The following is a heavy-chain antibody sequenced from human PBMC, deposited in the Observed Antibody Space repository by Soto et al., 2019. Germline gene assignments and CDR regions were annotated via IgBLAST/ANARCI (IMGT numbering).Heavy chain of an antibody. D-gene: IGHD2-15*01. V-gene: IGHV3-74*01. J-gene: IGHJ4*02. CDR3: VRTSLVVAAATREDY. CDR1: GFTFSSYW. CDR2: INSHGSST. Sequence: EVQLVESGGGLVQPGGSLRLSCAASGFTFSSYWMHWVRQAPGKGLVLVSRINSHGSSTSYADSVKGRFTLSRDNAKNTLYLQMNSLRAEDTAVYYCVRTSLVVAAATREDYWGQGTLVTVSS.